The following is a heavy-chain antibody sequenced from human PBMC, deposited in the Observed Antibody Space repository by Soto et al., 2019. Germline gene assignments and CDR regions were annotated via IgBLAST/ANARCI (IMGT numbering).Heavy chain of an antibody. CDR3: GRARYSSGWFDY. Sequence: SETLSLTCTVSGGSISSGGYYWSWIRQHPGKGLEWIGYIYYSGSTYYNPSLKSRVTISVDTPKNQFSLKLSSVTAADTAVYYCGRARYSSGWFDYWGQGTLVTVSS. CDR2: IYYSGST. J-gene: IGHJ4*02. V-gene: IGHV4-31*03. CDR1: GGSISSGGYY. D-gene: IGHD6-19*01.